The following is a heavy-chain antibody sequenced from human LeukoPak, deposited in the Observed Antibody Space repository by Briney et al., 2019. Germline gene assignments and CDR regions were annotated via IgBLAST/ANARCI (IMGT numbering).Heavy chain of an antibody. Sequence: GGSLRLSCAASGFTFSSYAMSWVRQAPGKGLEWVSAISGSGGSTYYADSVKGRFTISRDNSKNTLYLQMNSLRAEDTAVYYCAKEQTQDCPTYYYYYGMDVWGQGTTVTVSS. CDR2: ISGSGGST. J-gene: IGHJ6*02. CDR3: AKEQTQDCPTYYYYYGMDV. V-gene: IGHV3-23*01. D-gene: IGHD2-21*02. CDR1: GFTFSSYA.